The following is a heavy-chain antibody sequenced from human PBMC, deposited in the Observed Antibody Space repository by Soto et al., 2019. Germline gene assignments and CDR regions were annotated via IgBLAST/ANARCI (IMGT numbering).Heavy chain of an antibody. Sequence: PVGSLRFSCAASGFTFSSYDMHWVRQATGKGLEWVSAIGTAGDTYYPGSVKGRFTISRENAKNSLYLQMNSLRAGDTAVYYCARGNGGGYYYYYMDVWGKGTTVTVSS. CDR1: GFTFSSYD. V-gene: IGHV3-13*01. D-gene: IGHD2-15*01. J-gene: IGHJ6*03. CDR2: IGTAGDT. CDR3: ARGNGGGYYYYYMDV.